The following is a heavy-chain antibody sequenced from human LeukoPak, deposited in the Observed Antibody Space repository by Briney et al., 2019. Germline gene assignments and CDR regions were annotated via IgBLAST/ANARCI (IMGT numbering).Heavy chain of an antibody. J-gene: IGHJ4*02. CDR1: GGSISSGGYS. Sequence: SQTLSLTCAVSGGSISSGGYSWSWIRQPPGKGLEWIGEISHSGSTNYNPSLKSRVTISVDTSKNQFSLKLSSVTAADTAVYYCARAASQWLVNDYWGQGTLVTVSS. V-gene: IGHV4-30-2*01. D-gene: IGHD6-19*01. CDR2: ISHSGST. CDR3: ARAASQWLVNDY.